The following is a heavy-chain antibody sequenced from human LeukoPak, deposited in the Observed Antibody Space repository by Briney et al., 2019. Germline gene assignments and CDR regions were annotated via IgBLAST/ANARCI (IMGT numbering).Heavy chain of an antibody. V-gene: IGHV3-30*04. CDR2: ISYDGSNA. CDR3: ARGRNSALVTPSDY. J-gene: IGHJ4*02. Sequence: PGGSLRLSCAASGFTFSAYAMYRVRQAPGKGLEWVAVISYDGSNAYYADSVKGRFTIPRDTSKNTLYLQMNSLRPEDTAVYYCARGRNSALVTPSDYWGQGALVTVSS. CDR1: GFTFSAYA. D-gene: IGHD5-18*01.